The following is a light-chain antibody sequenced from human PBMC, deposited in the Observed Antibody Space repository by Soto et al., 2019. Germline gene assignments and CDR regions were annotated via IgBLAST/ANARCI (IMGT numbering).Light chain of an antibody. CDR2: GAS. V-gene: IGKV3-15*01. CDR1: ESVSSN. Sequence: EIVVTQSPATLSVSPGERATLSCRANESVSSNLAWYQQKPGQAPRLLIFGASTRATDIPARFGGSGSGTDFTLTISSLQSEDFAIYYCQQYHNWPQTFGQGTKVDI. J-gene: IGKJ1*01. CDR3: QQYHNWPQT.